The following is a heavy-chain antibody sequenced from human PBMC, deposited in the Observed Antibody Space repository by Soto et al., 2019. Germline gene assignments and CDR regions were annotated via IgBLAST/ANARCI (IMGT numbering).Heavy chain of an antibody. CDR2: VYYSGSV. Sequence: QVQLQQSGPGLVKPSQTLSLTCTVSGGSISSDNYHWTWIRQPPGKGLEWIGYVYYSGSVFYNPSLKSRLSISVDTSKNQFSLKLTSVTAADTAVYFCAREYDGGDRDYYGLDVWGQGTTVTVSS. V-gene: IGHV4-30-4*08. J-gene: IGHJ6*02. CDR1: GGSISSDNYH. CDR3: AREYDGGDRDYYGLDV. D-gene: IGHD2-21*02.